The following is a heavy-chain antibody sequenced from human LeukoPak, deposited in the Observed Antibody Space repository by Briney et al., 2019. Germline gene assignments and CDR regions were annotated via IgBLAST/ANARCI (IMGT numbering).Heavy chain of an antibody. J-gene: IGHJ6*03. Sequence: GRSLRLSCAASGFTFDNYAMHWVRQSPGKGLEWVSGISWNSGSIGYADSVKGRFTISRDNAKNSLYLQMNSLRAEDTAVYYCARGVVGATVDYYYMDVWGKGTTVTNSS. D-gene: IGHD1-26*01. CDR1: GFTFDNYA. CDR2: ISWNSGSI. V-gene: IGHV3-9*01. CDR3: ARGVVGATVDYYYMDV.